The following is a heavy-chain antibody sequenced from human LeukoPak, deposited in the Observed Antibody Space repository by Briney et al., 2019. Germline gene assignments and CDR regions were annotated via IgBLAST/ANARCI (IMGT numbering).Heavy chain of an antibody. CDR3: ARLGGYYGSGSYSTYYYYYYMDV. CDR2: IYYSGST. J-gene: IGHJ6*03. CDR1: GGSISSSSYY. Sequence: SETLSLTCTVSGGSISSSSYYWGWIRQPPGKGLEWIGSIYYSGSTYYNPSIKSRVTISVDTSKNQFSLKLSSVTAADTAVYYCARLGGYYGSGSYSTYYYYYYMDVWGKGTTVTISS. D-gene: IGHD3-10*01. V-gene: IGHV4-39*01.